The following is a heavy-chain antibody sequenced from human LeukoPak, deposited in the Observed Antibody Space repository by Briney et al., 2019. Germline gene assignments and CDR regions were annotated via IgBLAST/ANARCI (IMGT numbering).Heavy chain of an antibody. V-gene: IGHV3-23*01. CDR1: GFTFSSYA. D-gene: IGHD3-9*01. CDR3: ACDILTGHDY. J-gene: IGHJ4*02. CDR2: ISGSGGST. Sequence: PGGSLRLSCAVSGFTFSSYAMSWVRQAPGKGLEWVSAISGSGGSTYYADSVKGRFTISRDNSKNTLYLQMNSLGAEDTAVYYCACDILTGHDYWGQGTLVTVSS.